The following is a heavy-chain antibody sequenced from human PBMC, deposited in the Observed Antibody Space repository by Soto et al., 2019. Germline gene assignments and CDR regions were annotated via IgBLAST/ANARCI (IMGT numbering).Heavy chain of an antibody. CDR2: VYYSGTT. CDR3: ARSVVHQWLVHDAFDI. D-gene: IGHD6-19*01. CDR1: GGSISSSS. V-gene: IGHV4-59*01. J-gene: IGHJ3*02. Sequence: PSETLSLTCTVSGGSISSSSWSWIRQPPRKGLEWIAYVYYSGTTNYNPSLESRVTISIDTSKNQFSLRLTSVTAADTAVYYCARSVVHQWLVHDAFDIWGQGTLVS.